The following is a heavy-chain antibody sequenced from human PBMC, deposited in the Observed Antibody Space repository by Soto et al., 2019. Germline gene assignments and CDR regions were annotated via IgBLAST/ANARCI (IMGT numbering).Heavy chain of an antibody. D-gene: IGHD2-15*01. Sequence: QVQLVQSGAEVKKPGSSVKVSCKASGGTFSSYAISWVRQAPGQGLEWMGGIIPIFGTAHYAQNFQGRVTITADESTSTXHXXLSSLRSEDTAVYYCARDPVYCRGGSCYRVRWFDPWGQGTLVTVSS. CDR1: GGTFSSYA. CDR3: ARDPVYCRGGSCYRVRWFDP. J-gene: IGHJ5*02. CDR2: IIPIFGTA. V-gene: IGHV1-69*12.